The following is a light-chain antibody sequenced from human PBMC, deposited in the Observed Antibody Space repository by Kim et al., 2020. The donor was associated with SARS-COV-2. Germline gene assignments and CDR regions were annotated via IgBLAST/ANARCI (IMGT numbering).Light chain of an antibody. CDR1: QSVSSSY. V-gene: IGKV3-20*01. CDR3: QQYGSSPLT. Sequence: SPGERATLSGMASQSVSSSYLAWYQQKPGQDPRLLIYGASSRATGIPDRFSGSGSGTDFTLTISRLEPEDFAVYYCQQYGSSPLTFGGGTKVDIK. CDR2: GAS. J-gene: IGKJ4*01.